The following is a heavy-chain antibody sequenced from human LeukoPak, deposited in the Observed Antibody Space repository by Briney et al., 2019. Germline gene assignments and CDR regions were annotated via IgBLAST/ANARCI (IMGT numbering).Heavy chain of an antibody. D-gene: IGHD5-24*01. J-gene: IGHJ4*02. V-gene: IGHV4-61*02. CDR2: IYTSGST. Sequence: SETLSLTCTVSGGSISSGSYYWSWIRQPAGKGLEWIGRIYTSGSTNYNPSLKSRVTISVDTSKNQFSLKLSSVTAADTAVYYCARDRTDNEMATIMLGSWGQGTLVTVSS. CDR3: ARDRTDNEMATIMLGS. CDR1: GGSISSGSYY.